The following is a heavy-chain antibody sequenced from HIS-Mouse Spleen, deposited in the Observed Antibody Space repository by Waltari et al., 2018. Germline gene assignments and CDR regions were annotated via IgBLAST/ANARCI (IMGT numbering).Heavy chain of an antibody. CDR2: SYYSGST. CDR1: GGSISSSSYY. D-gene: IGHD6-13*01. Sequence: QLQLQESGPGLVKPSETLSLTCTVSGGSISSSSYYWGWIRQPPGKGLEWIGSSYYSGSTYYKPSLSGRVTISVDTSKNQFSLKLSSVTAADTAVYYCAREIPYSSSWYDWYFDLWGRGTLVTVSS. J-gene: IGHJ2*01. CDR3: AREIPYSSSWYDWYFDL. V-gene: IGHV4-39*07.